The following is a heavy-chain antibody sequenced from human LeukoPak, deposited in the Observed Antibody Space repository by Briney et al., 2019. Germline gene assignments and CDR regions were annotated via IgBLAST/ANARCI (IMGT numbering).Heavy chain of an antibody. CDR2: ISGNGGST. Sequence: PAEALKLTSSGSGCTVRNYTLDWVLQSPGKGLEWVSAISGNGGSTYYAASVKGRFTISRDNSKNTLYLQMNSLRAEDTAVYYCAKDLHAFYDSSGYFDYWGQGTLVTVSS. CDR1: GCTVRNYT. CDR3: AKDLHAFYDSSGYFDY. D-gene: IGHD3-22*01. J-gene: IGHJ4*02. V-gene: IGHV3-23*01.